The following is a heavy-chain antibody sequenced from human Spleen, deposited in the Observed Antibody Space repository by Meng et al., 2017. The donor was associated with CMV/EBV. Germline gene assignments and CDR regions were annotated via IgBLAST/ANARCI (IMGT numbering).Heavy chain of an antibody. Sequence: ASVKVSCKASGYTFSNYDIIWVRQASGQGLEWVGWMNPNRGNTAYAQKFQGRVTMTRDTSTSIAYMELSSLRSGDTAVYYCARGQVQCSTINCLDYRFSGMDVWGQGTTVTVSS. CDR3: ARGQVQCSTINCLDYRFSGMDV. V-gene: IGHV1-8*01. J-gene: IGHJ6*02. CDR1: GYTFSNYD. D-gene: IGHD2/OR15-2a*01. CDR2: MNPNRGNT.